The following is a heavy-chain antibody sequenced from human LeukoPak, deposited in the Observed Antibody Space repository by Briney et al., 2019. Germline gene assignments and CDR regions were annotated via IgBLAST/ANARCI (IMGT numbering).Heavy chain of an antibody. CDR1: GYNFASYW. CDR3: ARQKAYDRYFDL. J-gene: IGHJ2*01. Sequence: PGESLKISCKGSGYNFASYWIGWVRQMPGKGLEWMGIFYPGDSDTRYSPSFQGQVTMSADKSISTAYLQWSSLKASDAAMYYCARQKAYDRYFDLWGRGTLVTVSS. CDR2: FYPGDSDT. D-gene: IGHD3-3*01. V-gene: IGHV5-51*01.